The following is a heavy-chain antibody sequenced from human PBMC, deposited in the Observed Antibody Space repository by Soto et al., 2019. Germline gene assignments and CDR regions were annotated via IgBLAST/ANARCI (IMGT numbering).Heavy chain of an antibody. V-gene: IGHV3-48*01. CDR1: GFTFSTYS. Sequence: GGSLRLSCAASGFTFSTYSMNWVRQAPGKGLEWVSYISSSSSTIFYTDSVKGRFTVSRDNAKNSLYLQMNSLRAEDTAVYFCARRTQLWSPIDYWGQGTLVTVSS. J-gene: IGHJ4*02. D-gene: IGHD5-18*01. CDR3: ARRTQLWSPIDY. CDR2: ISSSSSTI.